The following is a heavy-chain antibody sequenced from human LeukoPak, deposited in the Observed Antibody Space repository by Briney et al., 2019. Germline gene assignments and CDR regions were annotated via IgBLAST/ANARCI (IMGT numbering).Heavy chain of an antibody. D-gene: IGHD7-27*01. J-gene: IGHJ3*02. CDR2: INPSGGST. Sequence: GASVKVSCRASGYTFTSYYMHWVRQAPGQGLEWMGIINPSGGSTSYAQKFQGRVTMTRDTSTSTVYMELSSLRSEDTAVYYCARPWASDAFDIWGQGTMVTVSS. V-gene: IGHV1-46*01. CDR3: ARPWASDAFDI. CDR1: GYTFTSYY.